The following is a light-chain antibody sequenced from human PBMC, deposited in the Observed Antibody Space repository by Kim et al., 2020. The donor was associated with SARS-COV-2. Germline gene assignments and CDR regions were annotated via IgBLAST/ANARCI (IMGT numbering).Light chain of an antibody. CDR3: QTWGTGIWV. V-gene: IGLV4-69*01. J-gene: IGLJ3*02. CDR2: LNSDGSH. CDR1: SGHSGYI. Sequence: QLVLTQSPSASASLGASVNLTCTLSSGHSGYIIAWHQQQPEKGPRYLMKLNSDGSHTKGDGIPDRFTGSSSGTERYLTISSLQSEDEADYYCQTWGTGIWVFGGGTKLTVL.